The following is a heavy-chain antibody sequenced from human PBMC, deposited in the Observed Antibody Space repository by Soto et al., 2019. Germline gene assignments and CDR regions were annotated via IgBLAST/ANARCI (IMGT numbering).Heavy chain of an antibody. D-gene: IGHD3-3*01. Sequence: GGSLRLSCAASGFTFSSYGMHWVRQAPGKGLEWVAVIWYEGSNKYYADSVKGRFTISRDNSKNTLYLQMNSLRAEDTAVYYCAREGSILRFFEWLVPRPENTYYYYYMDVWGKGTTVTVSS. V-gene: IGHV3-33*01. CDR1: GFTFSSYG. CDR3: AREGSILRFFEWLVPRPENTYYYYYMDV. CDR2: IWYEGSNK. J-gene: IGHJ6*03.